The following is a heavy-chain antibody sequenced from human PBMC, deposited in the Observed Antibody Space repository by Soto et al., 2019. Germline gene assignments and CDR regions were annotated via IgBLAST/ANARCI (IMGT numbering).Heavy chain of an antibody. CDR1: GFPFSSYA. Sequence: GGCPRLSCAASGFPFSSYAIHWVRQAPGKRLEWVSVILANGRNTYYADAVKGRFTISRDKSKNTLYLQMNSLRAEDTAVYYCEAFTAPFDYWGEGTLVTGSS. J-gene: IGHJ4*02. CDR3: EAFTAPFDY. V-gene: IGHV3-30-3*01. CDR2: ILANGRNT.